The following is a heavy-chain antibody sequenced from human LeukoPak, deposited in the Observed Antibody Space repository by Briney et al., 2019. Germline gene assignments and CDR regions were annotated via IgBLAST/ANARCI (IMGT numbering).Heavy chain of an antibody. CDR2: ISDDGRTE. CDR1: GFTFSSHG. Sequence: PGRSLRLSCAASGFTFSSHGMHWVRQAPGKGLEWVAVISDDGRTEYYADSVKGRLTISRDNSKNTVSLQMNSLRDDDTAVFYCTKEGATGGRYNFDYWGQGTLVTVSS. D-gene: IGHD7-27*01. J-gene: IGHJ4*02. V-gene: IGHV3-30*18. CDR3: TKEGATGGRYNFDY.